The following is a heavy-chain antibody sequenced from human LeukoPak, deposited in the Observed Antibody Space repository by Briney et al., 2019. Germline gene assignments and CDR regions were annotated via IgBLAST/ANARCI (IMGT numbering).Heavy chain of an antibody. V-gene: IGHV1-18*01. CDR3: ARGGYYDSSGYSP. Sequence: ASVKVPCKASGYTFTSYGISWVRQAPGQGLEWVGWISAYNDDTSYAQKLQGRVTMTRDTSTSTVYMELSRLRSDDTAVYYCARGGYYDSSGYSPWGQGTLVTVSS. J-gene: IGHJ4*02. CDR2: ISAYNDDT. CDR1: GYTFTSYG. D-gene: IGHD3-22*01.